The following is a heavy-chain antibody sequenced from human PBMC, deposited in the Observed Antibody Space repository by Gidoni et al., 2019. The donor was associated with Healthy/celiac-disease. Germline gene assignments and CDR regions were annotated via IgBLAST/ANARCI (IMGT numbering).Heavy chain of an antibody. CDR2: ISSSSSYI. V-gene: IGHV3-21*01. CDR3: ARVIRGSGSRYFDY. CDR1: GFTFSRDS. J-gene: IGHJ4*02. Sequence: EVQLVESGGGLVKRGGSLRLSCAASGFTFSRDSMHWVRQAPGKVLGWQSTISSSSSYIYYADSVKGRFTISRHNAKNSLYLQMNSLRAEDTAVYYCARVIRGSGSRYFDYWGQGTLVTVSS. D-gene: IGHD3-10*01.